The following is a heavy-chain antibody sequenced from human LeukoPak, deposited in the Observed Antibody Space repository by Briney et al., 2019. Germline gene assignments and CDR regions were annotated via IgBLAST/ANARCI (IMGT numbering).Heavy chain of an antibody. D-gene: IGHD3-10*01. J-gene: IGHJ5*02. CDR2: INHSGST. CDR1: GGSFSGYY. V-gene: IGHV4-34*01. CDR3: ARDGFSHYGSARGWFGP. Sequence: PSETLSLTCAVYGGSFSGYYWSWIRQPPGKGLEWIGEINHSGSTNYNPSLKSRVTISVDTSKNQFSLKLSSVTAADTAVYYCARDGFSHYGSARGWFGPWGQGTLVTVSS.